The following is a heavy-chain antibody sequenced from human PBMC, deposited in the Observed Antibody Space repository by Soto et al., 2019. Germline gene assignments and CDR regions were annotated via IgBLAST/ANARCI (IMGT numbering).Heavy chain of an antibody. CDR2: IIPIFGTA. J-gene: IGHJ6*02. V-gene: IGHV1-69*12. CDR1: GGTFSSYA. D-gene: IGHD3-22*01. CDR3: ARGELSGYYPYYYSYGMDV. Sequence: QVQLVQSGAEVTKPGSSVKVSCKASGGTFSSYAISWVRQAPGQGLEWMGGIIPIFGTANYAQKFQGRVTNPADESTSTSYMELRSLRSEDTAVYYCARGELSGYYPYYYSYGMDVWGQGTTVTVSS.